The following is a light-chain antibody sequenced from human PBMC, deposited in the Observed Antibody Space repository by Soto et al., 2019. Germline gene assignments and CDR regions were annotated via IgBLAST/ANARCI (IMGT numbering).Light chain of an antibody. Sequence: DIPMTQSPSTLSASVGDRVMITCRASQSISNRLAWYQQSPGKAPKLLIYQASSLESGVPSRFSGSGSGTEFTLTISSLQPDDFATYSCQKYSGAPAFGQGTKVEIK. CDR1: QSISNR. V-gene: IGKV1-5*03. J-gene: IGKJ1*01. CDR2: QAS. CDR3: QKYSGAPA.